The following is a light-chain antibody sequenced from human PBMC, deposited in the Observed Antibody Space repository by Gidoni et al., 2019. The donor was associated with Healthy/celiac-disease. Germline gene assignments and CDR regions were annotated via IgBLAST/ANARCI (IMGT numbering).Light chain of an antibody. J-gene: IGKJ2*01. CDR3: QQYNNWPYT. Sequence: EIVMTQSPATLSVSPGERATLSCRASQSVSSNLAWYQQKPGQAPRLLIYGASTRATGIPARFSGSGSGTAFTLPISSLQSADFAVYYCQQYNNWPYTFGQGTKLEIK. V-gene: IGKV3-15*01. CDR2: GAS. CDR1: QSVSSN.